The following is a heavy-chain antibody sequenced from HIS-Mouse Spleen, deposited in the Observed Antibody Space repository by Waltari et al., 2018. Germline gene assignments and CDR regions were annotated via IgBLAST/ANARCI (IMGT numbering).Heavy chain of an antibody. CDR2: INPNSGGT. CDR1: GYTFTGYY. CDR3: ARAAPYDSSGYWDY. J-gene: IGHJ4*02. Sequence: QVQLVQSGAEVKKPGASMKVPCKASGYTFTGYYLHWVRQAPGQGLEWMGWINPNSGGTNYAQKFQGRVTMTRDTSISTAYMELSRLRSDDTAVYYCARAAPYDSSGYWDYWGQGTLVTVSS. V-gene: IGHV1-2*02. D-gene: IGHD3-22*01.